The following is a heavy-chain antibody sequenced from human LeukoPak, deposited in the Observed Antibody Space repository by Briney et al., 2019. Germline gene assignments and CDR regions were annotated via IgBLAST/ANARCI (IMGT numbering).Heavy chain of an antibody. CDR3: ASSRLRFLEWLSPDDAFGI. J-gene: IGHJ3*02. V-gene: IGHV4-39*01. CDR1: GGSISSGSYY. CDR2: IYYSGST. D-gene: IGHD3-3*01. Sequence: SETLSLTCTVSGGSISSGSYYWGWIRQPPGKGLEWIGSIYYSGSTYYNPSLKSRVTISVDTSKNRFSLKLSSVTAADTAVYYCASSRLRFLEWLSPDDAFGIWGQGTMVTVSS.